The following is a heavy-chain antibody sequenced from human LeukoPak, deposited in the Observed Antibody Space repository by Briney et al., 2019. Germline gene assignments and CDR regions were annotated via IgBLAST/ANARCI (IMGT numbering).Heavy chain of an antibody. J-gene: IGHJ6*02. CDR2: IWYDGSNK. CDR3: ARSYSGSYYYYYYYGMDV. V-gene: IGHV3-33*01. D-gene: IGHD1-26*01. Sequence: GRSLRLSWAASGFTFSSYGMHWVRQAPGKGLEWVAVIWYDGSNKYYADSVKGRFTISRDNSKNTLYLQMNSLRAEDTAVYYCARSYSGSYYYYYYYGMDVWGQGTTVTVSS. CDR1: GFTFSSYG.